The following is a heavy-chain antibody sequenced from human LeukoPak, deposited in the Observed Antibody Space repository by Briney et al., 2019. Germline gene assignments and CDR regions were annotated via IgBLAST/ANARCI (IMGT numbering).Heavy chain of an antibody. V-gene: IGHV3-7*01. CDR3: ARRSEPHDYVWGRGAIDI. D-gene: IGHD3-16*01. CDR1: GFTLSSHW. J-gene: IGHJ3*02. Sequence: GGSLRLSCAASGFTLSSHWMSWVRQAPGKGLEWVANIQQDGSEKYYVDSVKGRFTISRDNAENSLYLQMNSLRAEDTAVYYCARRSEPHDYVWGRGAIDIWGQGTMVTVSS. CDR2: IQQDGSEK.